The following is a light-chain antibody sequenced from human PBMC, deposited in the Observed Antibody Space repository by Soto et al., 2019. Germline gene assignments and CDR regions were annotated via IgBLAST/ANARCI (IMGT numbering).Light chain of an antibody. J-gene: IGKJ5*01. CDR2: GAS. Sequence: EIVLTQSPGTLSLSPGERATLSCRASQSVSSSYLAWYQQKPGQAPRLLIYGASSRATGIPDRFSGSGSGTHFTLTISRLEPEDFAVYYCRQYDSSTITFGQGTRLEIK. V-gene: IGKV3-20*01. CDR3: RQYDSSTIT. CDR1: QSVSSSY.